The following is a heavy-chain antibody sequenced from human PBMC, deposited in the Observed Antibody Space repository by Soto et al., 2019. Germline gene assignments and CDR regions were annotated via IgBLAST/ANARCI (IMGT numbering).Heavy chain of an antibody. CDR2: IDYNGVT. J-gene: IGHJ4*02. D-gene: IGHD2-15*01. Sequence: SETLSLTCTVSGGSIYRSGYYWGWIRQPPGRGLAWIGNIDYNGVTYSNPSLKSRATISRDTSKNQFSLKLTSVTAADTALYYCGKVLVGATGHTDSDSWGPGTLVTVSS. CDR1: GGSIYRSGYY. CDR3: GKVLVGATGHTDSDS. V-gene: IGHV4-39*01.